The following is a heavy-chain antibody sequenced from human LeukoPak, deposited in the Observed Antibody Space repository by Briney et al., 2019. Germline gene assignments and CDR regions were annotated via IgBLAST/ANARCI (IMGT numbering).Heavy chain of an antibody. CDR3: ARDRYSSGYYLDY. Sequence: GGSLRLSCAASGFTFSSYAMHWVRQAPGKGLEWVAVISYDGSNKYYADSVKGRFTIPRDNSKNTLYLQMNSLRAEDTAVYYCARDRYSSGYYLDYWGQGTLVTVSS. J-gene: IGHJ4*02. D-gene: IGHD3-22*01. CDR1: GFTFSSYA. CDR2: ISYDGSNK. V-gene: IGHV3-30-3*01.